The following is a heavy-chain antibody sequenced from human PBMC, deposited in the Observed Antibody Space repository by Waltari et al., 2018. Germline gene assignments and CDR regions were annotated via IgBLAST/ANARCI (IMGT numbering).Heavy chain of an antibody. CDR1: GGSISSGSYY. CDR3: ARDVVAGNYYYYYMDV. Sequence: QVQLQESGPGLVKPSQTLSLTCTVSGGSISSGSYYWSWIRQPAGKGLEWIGRIYTSGSTNYNPSLKSRVTISVDTSKNQFSRKLSSVTAADTAVYYCARDVVAGNYYYYYMDVWGKGTTVTVSS. J-gene: IGHJ6*03. D-gene: IGHD6-19*01. V-gene: IGHV4-61*02. CDR2: IYTSGST.